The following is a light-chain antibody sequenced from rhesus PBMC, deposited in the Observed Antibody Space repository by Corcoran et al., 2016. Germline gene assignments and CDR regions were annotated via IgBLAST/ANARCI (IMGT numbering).Light chain of an antibody. V-gene: IGKV1-22*01. Sequence: DIQMTQSPSSLSASVGDTVTITCRASQSISSWLDWYQQKPGKAPKLLIYKASSLQSGVPSRFSGSGSGTDFTLTISSLQPEDFATYSCLQYSSSPWTFGQGTKVEIK. J-gene: IGKJ1*01. CDR3: LQYSSSPWT. CDR2: KAS. CDR1: QSISSW.